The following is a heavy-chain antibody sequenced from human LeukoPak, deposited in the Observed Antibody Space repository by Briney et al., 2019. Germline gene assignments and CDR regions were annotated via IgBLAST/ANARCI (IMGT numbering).Heavy chain of an antibody. Sequence: GGSLRLSCAASGFTLSSYAMSWVRQGPGKGLEWVSAISVSGNTYHADSVKGRFTISRDSSKNTLYLQMNSLRAGDAAVYYCATDKGYYASGFFDNWGQGALVSVSS. V-gene: IGHV3-23*01. CDR2: ISVSGNT. CDR3: ATDKGYYASGFFDN. CDR1: GFTLSSYA. D-gene: IGHD3-10*01. J-gene: IGHJ4*02.